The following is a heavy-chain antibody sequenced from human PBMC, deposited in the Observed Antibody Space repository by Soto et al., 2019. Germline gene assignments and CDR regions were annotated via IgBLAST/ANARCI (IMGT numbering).Heavy chain of an antibody. CDR3: ARHDPGSSGWHYFDS. Sequence: GESLKISCKGSGYSISNHWVTWVRQLPGGGLEWMGKIGPTDSDTKYSPSLQGHVTMSFDTSISTAYLQWSTLKASDTAMYYCARHDPGSSGWHYFDSWGQGTLVTVS. CDR1: GYSISNHW. D-gene: IGHD6-19*01. V-gene: IGHV5-10-1*01. J-gene: IGHJ4*02. CDR2: IGPTDSDT.